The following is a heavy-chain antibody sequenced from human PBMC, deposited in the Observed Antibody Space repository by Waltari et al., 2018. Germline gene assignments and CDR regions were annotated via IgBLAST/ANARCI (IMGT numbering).Heavy chain of an antibody. Sequence: QVQLPESGPGLVRPSETLSLTCDVSGYFINTVFCWGWIRQPPGKGREWIGNIYHDGTTYYNPSLKHRLMISLDTSKNQFSLRLNFVDVADTAVYYCARQTLGYCTSAACRRLETWGQGILVTVSS. CDR1: GYFINTVFC. V-gene: IGHV4-38-2*01. CDR2: IYHDGTT. D-gene: IGHD2-2*03. CDR3: ARQTLGYCTSAACRRLET. J-gene: IGHJ5*02.